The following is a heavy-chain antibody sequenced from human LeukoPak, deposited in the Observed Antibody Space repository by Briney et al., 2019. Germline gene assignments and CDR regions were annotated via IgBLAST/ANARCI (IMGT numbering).Heavy chain of an antibody. J-gene: IGHJ4*02. CDR3: ARGGGYSAYVPLDY. Sequence: SETLSLTCAVSGGSISSNNWWTWVRQPPGKGLEWIGEIYHSGSTNHNPSLKSRATISVDTSRNQFSLKLSSVTAADTAVYYCARGGGYSAYVPLDYWGQGTLVTVSS. V-gene: IGHV4-4*02. CDR2: IYHSGST. CDR1: GGSISSNNW. D-gene: IGHD5-12*01.